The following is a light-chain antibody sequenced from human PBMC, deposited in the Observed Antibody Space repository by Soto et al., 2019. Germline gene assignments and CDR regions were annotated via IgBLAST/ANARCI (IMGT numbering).Light chain of an antibody. CDR3: AAWDVSLNGWV. V-gene: IGLV1-44*01. CDR2: SNN. Sequence: QSVLTQPPSASGTPGQRVTISCSGSSSNIGSNTVNWYQQLPGTAPKLLIYSNNQRPSGVPDRFSGSKSVTSASLAISGLQSEDEADYYCAAWDVSLNGWVFGGGTKLTVL. CDR1: SSNIGSNT. J-gene: IGLJ3*02.